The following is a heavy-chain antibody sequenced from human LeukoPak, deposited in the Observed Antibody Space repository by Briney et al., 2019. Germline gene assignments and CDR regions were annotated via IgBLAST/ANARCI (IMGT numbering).Heavy chain of an antibody. CDR3: ARGTTGTTRAFDI. CDR1: GYTFTSYD. V-gene: IGHV1-8*01. Sequence: ASVKVSCKASGYTFTSYDINWVRQAPGPGLEWMGWMNPNSGNTGYAQKFQGRVTMTRNTSISTAYMELRSLRSEDTAVYYCARGTTGTTRAFDIWGQGTMVTVSS. J-gene: IGHJ3*02. CDR2: MNPNSGNT. D-gene: IGHD1-1*01.